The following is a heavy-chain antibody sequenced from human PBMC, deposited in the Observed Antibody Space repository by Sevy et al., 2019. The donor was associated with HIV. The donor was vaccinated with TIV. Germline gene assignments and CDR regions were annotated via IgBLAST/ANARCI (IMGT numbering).Heavy chain of an antibody. CDR2: IYYSGST. Sequence: SETLSLTCTVSGGSISSYYWSWIRQPPGKGLEWIGYIYYSGSTNYNPSLKSRVTISVDTSKNQFSLKLSSVTAADTAVYYCAREAIYCSGGSCYSGFDYWGQGTLVIVSS. CDR3: AREAIYCSGGSCYSGFDY. D-gene: IGHD2-15*01. CDR1: GGSISSYY. V-gene: IGHV4-59*01. J-gene: IGHJ4*02.